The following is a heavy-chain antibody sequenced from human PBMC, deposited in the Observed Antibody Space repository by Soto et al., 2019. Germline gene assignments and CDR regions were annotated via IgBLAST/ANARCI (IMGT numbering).Heavy chain of an antibody. J-gene: IGHJ3*02. CDR3: ARGVAMIVVVNSLDFEAFDI. CDR1: GDSLSSNS. V-gene: IGHV6-1*01. CDR2: TYYRSKWCN. D-gene: IGHD3-22*01. Sequence: SQTLSLTCAISGDSLSSNSWNWIRQSPSKGLEWLGRTYYRSKWCNDYAISVKSRITINPDTSRTQFSLQLNSVTPEDTAVYYCARGVAMIVVVNSLDFEAFDIWGQGTMVTVSS.